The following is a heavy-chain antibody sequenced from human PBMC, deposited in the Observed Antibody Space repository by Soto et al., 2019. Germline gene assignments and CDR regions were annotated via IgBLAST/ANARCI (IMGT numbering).Heavy chain of an antibody. CDR2: ISAYNGNT. J-gene: IGHJ3*02. Sequence: QVQLVQSGAEVKKPGASVKVSCKASGYTFTSYGISWVRQAPGQGLEWMGWISAYNGNTNYAQKLQGRVTMTTDTSTSSAYMELRSLRSDDTAVYYCARDPLGLYVWGSPDAFDIWGQGTMVTVSS. CDR3: ARDPLGLYVWGSPDAFDI. V-gene: IGHV1-18*01. D-gene: IGHD3-16*01. CDR1: GYTFTSYG.